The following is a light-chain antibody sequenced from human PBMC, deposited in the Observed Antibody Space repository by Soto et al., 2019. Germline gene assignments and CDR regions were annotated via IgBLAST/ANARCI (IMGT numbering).Light chain of an antibody. Sequence: QSVLTQPASVSGSPGQSITISCSGTSSDVGGSDYVSWYQQHPGEAPKLMIYDVSYRPSGISNRFSGSKSGNTASLTISGLQAEDEADFCSSYTSSAPGVLFGGGTQLTVL. CDR3: SSYTSSAPGVL. CDR1: SSDVGGSDY. V-gene: IGLV2-14*03. CDR2: DVS. J-gene: IGLJ2*01.